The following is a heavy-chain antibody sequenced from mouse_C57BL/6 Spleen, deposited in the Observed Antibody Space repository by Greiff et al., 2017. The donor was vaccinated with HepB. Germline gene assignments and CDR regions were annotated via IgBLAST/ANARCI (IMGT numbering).Heavy chain of an antibody. CDR1: GYTFTDYY. D-gene: IGHD2-5*01. Sequence: EVQLQQSGPVLVKPGASVKMSCKASGYTFTDYYMNWVKQSHGKSLEWIGVIYPYNGGTSYNQKFKGKATLTVDKSSSTAYMELNSLTSEDSAVYYCAHYSKGDWYFDVWGTGTTVTVSS. J-gene: IGHJ1*03. V-gene: IGHV1-19*01. CDR2: IYPYNGGT. CDR3: AHYSKGDWYFDV.